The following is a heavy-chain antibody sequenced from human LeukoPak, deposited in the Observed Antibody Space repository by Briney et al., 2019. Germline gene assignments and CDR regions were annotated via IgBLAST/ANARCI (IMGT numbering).Heavy chain of an antibody. D-gene: IGHD3-9*01. CDR2: ISGSGGST. Sequence: GGSLRLSCAASGFTFSSYAMSWVRQAPGKGLEWVSGISGSGGSTYYADSVKGRFTISRDNSKNTLYLEMNSLRAEDTAVYYCAKKRYYDIYDYWGQGTLVTVSS. J-gene: IGHJ4*02. V-gene: IGHV3-23*01. CDR3: AKKRYYDIYDY. CDR1: GFTFSSYA.